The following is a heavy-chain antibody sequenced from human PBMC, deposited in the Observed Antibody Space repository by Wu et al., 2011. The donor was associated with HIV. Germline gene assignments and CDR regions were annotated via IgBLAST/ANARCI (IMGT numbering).Heavy chain of an antibody. V-gene: IGHV1-8*03. D-gene: IGHD3-10*01. CDR1: GYTFTSYD. Sequence: QVQLVQSGAEVKKPGASVKVSCKASGYTFTSYDINWVRQATGQGLEWMGWMNPNSGNTGYAQKFQGRVTITRNTSISTAYMELSSLRSEDTAVYYCASSPRPWFGESIGMEFDPWGQGTLVTVSS. J-gene: IGHJ5*02. CDR3: ASSPRPWFGESIGMEFDP. CDR2: MNPNSGNT.